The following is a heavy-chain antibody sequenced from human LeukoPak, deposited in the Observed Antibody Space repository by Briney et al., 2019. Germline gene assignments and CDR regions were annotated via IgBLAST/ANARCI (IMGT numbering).Heavy chain of an antibody. J-gene: IGHJ4*02. V-gene: IGHV3-23*01. CDR3: AKAPTYYDFWSGLY. Sequence: GGSLRLSCAASGFTFSSYAMSWVRQAPGKGLEWVSAISGSGGSTYYAESVKGRFTISRDNSKNTLYLQMNSLRAEDTAVYYCAKAPTYYDFWSGLYWGQGTLVTVSS. D-gene: IGHD3-3*01. CDR2: ISGSGGST. CDR1: GFTFSSYA.